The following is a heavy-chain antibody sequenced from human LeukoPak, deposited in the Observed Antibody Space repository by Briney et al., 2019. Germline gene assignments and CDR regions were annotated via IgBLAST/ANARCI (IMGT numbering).Heavy chain of an antibody. D-gene: IGHD1-26*01. Sequence: GGSLRLSCAASGFTVSSNYMSWVRQAPGKGLEWVSVIYSGGSTYYADSVKGRFTISRDNSKNTLYLQTNSLRAEDTAVYYCATPRGSGSYLAFDYWGQGTLVTVSS. V-gene: IGHV3-66*01. J-gene: IGHJ4*02. CDR1: GFTVSSNY. CDR2: IYSGGST. CDR3: ATPRGSGSYLAFDY.